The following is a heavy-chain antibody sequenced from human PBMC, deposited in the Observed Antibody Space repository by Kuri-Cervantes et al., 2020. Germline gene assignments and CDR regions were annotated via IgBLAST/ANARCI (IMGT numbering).Heavy chain of an antibody. Sequence: GGSLRLSCAASGFTFSSYAMSWVRQAPGKGLEWVSAISGSGGSTYYADSVKGRFTISRDNSKNTLYLQMNSLRAEDTAVYYCAKDQRRITMIVVVITYFDYRGQGTLVTVSS. V-gene: IGHV3-23*01. CDR2: ISGSGGST. CDR3: AKDQRRITMIVVVITYFDY. CDR1: GFTFSSYA. D-gene: IGHD3-22*01. J-gene: IGHJ4*02.